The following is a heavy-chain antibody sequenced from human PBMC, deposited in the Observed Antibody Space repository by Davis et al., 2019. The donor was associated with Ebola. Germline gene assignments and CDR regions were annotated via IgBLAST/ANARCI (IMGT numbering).Heavy chain of an antibody. V-gene: IGHV1-18*01. CDR3: AKAGLWFGELLYTVDYFDY. Sequence: AASVKVSCKASGYTFTSYGISWVRQAPGQGLEWMGWISAYNGNTNYAQKFQGRVTMTTDTSTSTAYMELRSLRAEDTAVYYCAKAGLWFGELLYTVDYFDYWGQGTLVTVSS. J-gene: IGHJ4*02. CDR1: GYTFTSYG. CDR2: ISAYNGNT. D-gene: IGHD3-10*01.